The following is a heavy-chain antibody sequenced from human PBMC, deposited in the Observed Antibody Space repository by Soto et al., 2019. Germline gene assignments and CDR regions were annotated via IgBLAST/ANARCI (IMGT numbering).Heavy chain of an antibody. Sequence: SETLSLTCTVSGGSISSCYWSWSRQPPGKGLEWIGYIYDSGSTNYNPALKSRVTISVDTSKNQFSLKLSSVTAADTAVYYCARDYDFWSGYGFDPWAQGTLVTVSS. CDR3: ARDYDFWSGYGFDP. CDR2: IYDSGST. V-gene: IGHV4-59*01. D-gene: IGHD3-3*01. J-gene: IGHJ5*02. CDR1: GGSISSCY.